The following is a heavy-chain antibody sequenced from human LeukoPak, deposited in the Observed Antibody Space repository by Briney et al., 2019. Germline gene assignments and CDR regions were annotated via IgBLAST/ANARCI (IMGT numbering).Heavy chain of an antibody. CDR1: GGSISFYH. Sequence: PSETLSLTCTVSGGSISFYHWSWIRQSPGKELEWIGDISESGCTNYMPSLKSRATISVDTSNQFSLKLSSVTAADTAVYYCARAGSGWYGGRLFEFWGPGALVAVSS. J-gene: IGHJ4*02. V-gene: IGHV4-59*01. D-gene: IGHD6-13*01. CDR3: ARAGSGWYGGRLFEF. CDR2: ISESGCT.